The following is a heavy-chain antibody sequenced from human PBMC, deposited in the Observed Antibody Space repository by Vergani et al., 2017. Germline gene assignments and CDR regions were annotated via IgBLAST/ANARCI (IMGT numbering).Heavy chain of an antibody. Sequence: QAQLQQWGAGLLKTSETLSLTCGVSGGSFSDYYWSWIRQAPGMGLEWIGEVNHGGSTNYNPSLKSRVIISIVTSKNQFSLRLSSVTAADTAVYYCARLNGDYMRLSEYWGQGTLVAVSS. D-gene: IGHD4-17*01. CDR2: VNHGGST. V-gene: IGHV4-34*01. J-gene: IGHJ4*02. CDR1: GGSFSDYY. CDR3: ARLNGDYMRLSEY.